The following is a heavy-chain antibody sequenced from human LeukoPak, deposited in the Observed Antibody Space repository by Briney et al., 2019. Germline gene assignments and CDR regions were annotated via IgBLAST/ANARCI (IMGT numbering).Heavy chain of an antibody. Sequence: GGSLRLSCAASGLRLSSYRMSWVRQAPGKGLEWVTNIKQDGSETYYVDSVKGRFTISRDNAKNSLYLQMNSLRAEDTAVYYCASGRFAGYFQDWGQGTLVTVSS. V-gene: IGHV3-7*05. D-gene: IGHD2-21*01. J-gene: IGHJ1*01. CDR2: IKQDGSET. CDR3: ASGRFAGYFQD. CDR1: GLRLSSYR.